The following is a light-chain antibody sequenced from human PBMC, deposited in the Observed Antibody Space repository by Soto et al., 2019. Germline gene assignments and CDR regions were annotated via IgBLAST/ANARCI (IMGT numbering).Light chain of an antibody. J-gene: IGLJ2*01. CDR3: QSYDSSLSHVV. Sequence: QSVLTQPPSVSGAPGQRVTIPCSGSSSDIGSYYDVHWYQQLPGTVPKLLIYGDNNRPSGVPDRFSGSKSGTSASLAITGLQAEDEADYYCQSYDSSLSHVVFGGGTKVTVL. CDR2: GDN. V-gene: IGLV1-40*01. CDR1: SSDIGSYYD.